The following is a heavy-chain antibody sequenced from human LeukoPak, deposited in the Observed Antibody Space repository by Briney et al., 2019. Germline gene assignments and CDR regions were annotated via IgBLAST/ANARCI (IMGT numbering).Heavy chain of an antibody. Sequence: PGRSLRLSCAASGFTFSRYGMHWVREALGKGLGGVALISYAGNDKYYAASVKDRFTISRDNSKNTLYLQMNTLRAEDTAVYYCAKDGFCSSTSCYPNHFDYWGQGTLVTVSS. V-gene: IGHV3-30*18. J-gene: IGHJ4*02. CDR1: GFTFSRYG. D-gene: IGHD2-2*01. CDR2: ISYAGNDK. CDR3: AKDGFCSSTSCYPNHFDY.